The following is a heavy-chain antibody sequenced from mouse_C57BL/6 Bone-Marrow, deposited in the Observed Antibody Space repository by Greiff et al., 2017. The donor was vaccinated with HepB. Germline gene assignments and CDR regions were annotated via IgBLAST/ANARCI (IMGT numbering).Heavy chain of an antibody. D-gene: IGHD4-1*02. J-gene: IGHJ1*03. CDR2: ISSGGSYT. Sequence: EVKLMESGGGLVKPGGSLKLSCAASGFTFSSYGMSWVRQTPDKRLEWVATISSGGSYTYYPDSVKGRFTISRDNAKNTLYLQMSSLKSEDTAMYYCARPQLGGGYFDVWGTGTTVTVSS. V-gene: IGHV5-6*03. CDR1: GFTFSSYG. CDR3: ARPQLGGGYFDV.